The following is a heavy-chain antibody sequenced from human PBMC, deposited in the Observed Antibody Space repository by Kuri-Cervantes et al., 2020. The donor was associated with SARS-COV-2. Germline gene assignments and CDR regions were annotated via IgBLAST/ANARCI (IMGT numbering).Heavy chain of an antibody. V-gene: IGHV3-48*02. J-gene: IGHJ6*03. CDR1: GFTFSSNY. CDR3: ARRALTKIYYYYYMDV. CDR2: ISGSSSTI. Sequence: GESLKISCAASGFTFSSNYMSWVRQAPGKGLEWVSYISGSSSTIYYADSVKGRFTISRDNAKNSLYLQMNSLRDEDTAVYYCARRALTKIYYYYYMDVWGRGTTVTVSS. D-gene: IGHD1-14*01.